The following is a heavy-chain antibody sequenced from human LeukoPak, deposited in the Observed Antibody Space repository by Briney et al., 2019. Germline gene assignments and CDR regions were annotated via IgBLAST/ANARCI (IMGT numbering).Heavy chain of an antibody. CDR1: GYTFTSYG. J-gene: IGHJ5*02. CDR2: ISAYNGNT. V-gene: IGHV1-18*01. Sequence: ASVKVSCKASGYTFTSYGISWVRQAPGQGLEWMGWISAYNGNTNYAQKLQGRVTMTTDTSTSTAYMELRSLRSDDTAVYYCAGVVMGGLWFGELLYDGWFDPWGQGTLVTVSS. CDR3: AGVVMGGLWFGELLYDGWFDP. D-gene: IGHD3-10*01.